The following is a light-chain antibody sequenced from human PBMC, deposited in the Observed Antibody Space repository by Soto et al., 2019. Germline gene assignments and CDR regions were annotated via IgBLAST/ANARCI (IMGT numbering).Light chain of an antibody. Sequence: DIQMTQSPSSVSASVGDRVTITCRASQGISSWLAWYQQKPGKAPKLLIYAASSLQSGVPSRFSGSGTGKKFTLPLSRPQAENFGTYHCQQANSFPFTFGPGTKVDIK. J-gene: IGKJ3*01. V-gene: IGKV1-12*01. CDR2: AAS. CDR3: QQANSFPFT. CDR1: QGISSW.